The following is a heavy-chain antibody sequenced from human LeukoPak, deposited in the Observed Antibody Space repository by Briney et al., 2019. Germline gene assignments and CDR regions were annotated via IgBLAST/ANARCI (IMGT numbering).Heavy chain of an antibody. V-gene: IGHV3-53*01. CDR1: GFTVSSNY. CDR3: ASIVVGY. D-gene: IGHD3-16*02. J-gene: IGHJ4*02. Sequence: GGALRGCCAASGFTVSSNYMSWVRQAPGKGVEWVSVIYRGGSTYYADSVKGRFTISRDKYKNTLYLQMNSLRAEDTAVYYCASIVVGYWGQGTLVTVSS. CDR2: IYRGGST.